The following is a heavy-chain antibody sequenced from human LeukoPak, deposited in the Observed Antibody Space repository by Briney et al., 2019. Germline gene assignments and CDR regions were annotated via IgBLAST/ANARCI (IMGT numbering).Heavy chain of an antibody. CDR3: ARHADLKTYYYDSSGYYFDY. D-gene: IGHD3-22*01. J-gene: IGHJ4*02. CDR1: GGSISSSSYY. V-gene: IGHV4-39*01. CDR2: IYYSGST. Sequence: SETLSLTCTVSGGSISSSSYYWGWIRQPPGTGLEWIGSIYYSGSTYYNPSLKSRVTISVDTSKNQFSLKLSSVTAADTAVYYCARHADLKTYYYDSSGYYFDYWGQGTLVTVSS.